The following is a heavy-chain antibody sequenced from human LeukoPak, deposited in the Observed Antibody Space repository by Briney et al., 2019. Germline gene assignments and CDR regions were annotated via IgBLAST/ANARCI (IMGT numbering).Heavy chain of an antibody. CDR1: GFTFSSYG. J-gene: IGHJ6*04. Sequence: GGSLRLSCAASGFTFSSYGMHWVRQAPGKGLEWVAVISYDGSNKCYADSVKGRFTISRDNSKNTLYLQMNSLRAEDTAVYYCAKDIDCSGGSCYTWGYYGMDVWGKGTTVTVSS. CDR2: ISYDGSNK. CDR3: AKDIDCSGGSCYTWGYYGMDV. V-gene: IGHV3-30*18. D-gene: IGHD2-15*01.